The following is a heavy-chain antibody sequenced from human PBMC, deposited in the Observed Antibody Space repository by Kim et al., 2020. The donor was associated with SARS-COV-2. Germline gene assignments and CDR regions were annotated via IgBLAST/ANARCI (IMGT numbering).Heavy chain of an antibody. J-gene: IGHJ5*02. CDR2: T. CDR3: ARGGAKGWFDP. V-gene: IGHV4-59*09. Sequence: TNNNPSLKGGVTISVETSKNPFSLKLSSVTAAGTAVYYWARGGAKGWFDPWGQGTLVTVSS.